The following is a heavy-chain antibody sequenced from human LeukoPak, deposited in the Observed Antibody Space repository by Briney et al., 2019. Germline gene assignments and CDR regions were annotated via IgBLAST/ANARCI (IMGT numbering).Heavy chain of an antibody. CDR3: ARGGGLDV. CDR1: GFTFISYA. CDR2: INHNGNVN. V-gene: IGHV3-7*03. D-gene: IGHD3-16*01. Sequence: GGSLRLSCAASGFTFISYAMSWVRQAPGKGLEWVASINHNGNVNYYVDSVKGRFTISRDNAKNSLYLQMSNLRAEDTAVYFCARGGGLDVWGQGATVTVSS. J-gene: IGHJ6*02.